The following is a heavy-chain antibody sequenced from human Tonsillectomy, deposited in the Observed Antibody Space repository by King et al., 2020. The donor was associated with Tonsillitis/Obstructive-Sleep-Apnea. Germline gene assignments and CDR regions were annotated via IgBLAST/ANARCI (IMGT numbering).Heavy chain of an antibody. Sequence: VQLVESGGGLVKPGGSLRLSCAASGFTFSDYYMSWIRQAPGKGLEWVSYISSSSSYTNYADSVKGRFTISRDNAKNSLYLQMNSLRAEDTAVYYCASMFPFGVVIVLRGGSYYFDYWGQGTLVTVSS. CDR2: ISSSSSYT. V-gene: IGHV3-11*06. CDR3: ASMFPFGVVIVLRGGSYYFDY. CDR1: GFTFSDYY. D-gene: IGHD3-16*02. J-gene: IGHJ4*02.